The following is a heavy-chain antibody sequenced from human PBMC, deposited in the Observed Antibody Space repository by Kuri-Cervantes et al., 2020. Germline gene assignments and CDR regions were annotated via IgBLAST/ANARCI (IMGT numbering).Heavy chain of an antibody. CDR2: IYYSGST. V-gene: IGHV4-61*08. CDR3: ARVWRYSSGWYGGFDY. CDR1: GGSISSGGYY. Sequence: SETLSLTCTVSGGSISSGGYYWSWIRQPPGKGLEWIGYIYYSGSTNYNPSLKSRVTISVDTSKNQFSLKLSSVTAADTAVYYCARVWRYSSGWYGGFDYWGQGTLVTVSS. D-gene: IGHD6-19*01. J-gene: IGHJ4*02.